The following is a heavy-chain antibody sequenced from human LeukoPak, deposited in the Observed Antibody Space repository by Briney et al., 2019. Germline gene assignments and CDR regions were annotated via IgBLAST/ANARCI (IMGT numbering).Heavy chain of an antibody. CDR2: IYYSGST. Sequence: SETLSLTCTVPGGSISSYYWSWIRQPPGKGLEWIGYIYYSGSTNYNPSLKSRVTISVDTSKNQFSLKLSSVTAADTAVYYCARAYVDTAMVTGYYYYMDVWGKGTTVTVSS. D-gene: IGHD5-18*01. CDR3: ARAYVDTAMVTGYYYYMDV. CDR1: GGSISSYY. V-gene: IGHV4-59*01. J-gene: IGHJ6*03.